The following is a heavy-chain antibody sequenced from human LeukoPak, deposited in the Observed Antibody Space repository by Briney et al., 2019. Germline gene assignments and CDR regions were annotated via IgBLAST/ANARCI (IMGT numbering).Heavy chain of an antibody. D-gene: IGHD6-19*01. J-gene: IGHJ4*02. CDR1: GFIFDNYG. CDR3: ARVNSSGSLHCDY. V-gene: IGHV3-20*04. Sequence: RPGGSLRLSCEASGFIFDNYGMSWVRQAPGKGLEWVSDINWNGGSTTYADSVKGRFTISRDNAKNSLYLQMNSLRAEDTAFYYCARVNSSGSLHCDYWGQGALVTVSS. CDR2: INWNGGST.